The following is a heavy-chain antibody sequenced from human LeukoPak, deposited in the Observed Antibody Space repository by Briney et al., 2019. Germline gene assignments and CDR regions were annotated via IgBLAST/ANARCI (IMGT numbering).Heavy chain of an antibody. V-gene: IGHV3-72*01. J-gene: IGHJ4*02. CDR3: ARRVLGGNCYYDY. Sequence: GGSLRLSCAASGFNFSDHYMDWVRQAPGKGLQWVGRSSTYTTDYAASVKGRFTISRDDAKNSLYLQMNSLKTEDPAVYYYARRVLGGNCYYDYWGQGALVTVSS. CDR1: GFNFSDHY. D-gene: IGHD4-23*01. CDR2: SSTYTT.